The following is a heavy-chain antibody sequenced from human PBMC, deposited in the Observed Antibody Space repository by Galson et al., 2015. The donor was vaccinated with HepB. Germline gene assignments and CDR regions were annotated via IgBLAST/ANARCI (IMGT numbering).Heavy chain of an antibody. CDR3: ASPFCIDSNCYPLWH. J-gene: IGHJ4*02. CDR1: GFIVKSSY. V-gene: IGHV3-53*01. CDR2: IYSGGHG. D-gene: IGHD2-21*01. Sequence: SLRLSCAASGFIVKSSYMSWVRQAPGKGLQWVSTIYSGGHGYYTDSVKGRFSIPRDTNKNTIFLQMNNLGADDTAVYYCASPFCIDSNCYPLWHWGQGTLVTVSS.